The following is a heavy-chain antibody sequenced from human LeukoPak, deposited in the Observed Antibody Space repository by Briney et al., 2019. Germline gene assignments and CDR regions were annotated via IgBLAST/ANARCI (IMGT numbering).Heavy chain of an antibody. D-gene: IGHD3-22*01. V-gene: IGHV1-18*01. J-gene: IGHJ5*02. CDR3: ARDLWNFYDDSGYNRDFDP. CDR2: IGTYGGDT. Sequence: ASVKVSCKATSRISWVRQAPGQGLEWMGWIGTYGGDTYYAQKFQGRITVTTDTSTSTAYMELRNLRSDDTAVYYCARDLWNFYDDSGYNRDFDPWGQGTLVTVSS. CDR1: TSR.